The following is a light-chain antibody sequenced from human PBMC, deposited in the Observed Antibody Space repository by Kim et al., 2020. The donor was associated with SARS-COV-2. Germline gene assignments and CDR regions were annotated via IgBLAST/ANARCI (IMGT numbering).Light chain of an antibody. CDR1: QSVSSSY. V-gene: IGKV3-20*01. CDR3: QQYGTSLLYT. J-gene: IGKJ2*01. Sequence: SPGERATLSCRASQSVSSSYLAWYQQKPGQAPRLLIYGASSRAAGIPGRFSGSGSGTDFTLTISRLEPEDFAVYYCQQYGTSLLYTFGQGTKLEI. CDR2: GAS.